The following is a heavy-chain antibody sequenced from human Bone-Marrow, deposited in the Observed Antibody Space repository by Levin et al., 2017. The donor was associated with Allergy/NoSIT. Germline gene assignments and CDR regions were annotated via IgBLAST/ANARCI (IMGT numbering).Heavy chain of an antibody. Sequence: PSETLSLTCTVSGDSVKLGSYYWTWIRQPPGKGLEWIAFIYYSGSTYYNPSLKSRVTMSVDTSSNQFSLSLSSVTTADTAVYYCARVERPITVLGAGNPKIDSWGQGTLVTVSS. CDR1: GDSVKLGSYY. CDR2: IYYSGST. V-gene: IGHV4-61*01. D-gene: IGHD3-3*01. J-gene: IGHJ4*02. CDR3: ARVERPITVLGAGNPKIDS.